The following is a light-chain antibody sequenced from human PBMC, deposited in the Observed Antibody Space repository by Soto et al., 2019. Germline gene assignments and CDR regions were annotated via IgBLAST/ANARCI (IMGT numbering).Light chain of an antibody. CDR2: DVT. CDR3: SSYTTSNTYV. CDR1: SSDVGSNNR. V-gene: IGLV2-18*02. Sequence: QSALTQPPSVSGSPGQSVAISCTGSSSDVGSNNRVSWYYQPPGTAPKLIIYDVTNRPSGVPDHFSGSKSGNTASLTISGLQAEDEADYYCSSYTTSNTYVFGTGTRSPS. J-gene: IGLJ1*01.